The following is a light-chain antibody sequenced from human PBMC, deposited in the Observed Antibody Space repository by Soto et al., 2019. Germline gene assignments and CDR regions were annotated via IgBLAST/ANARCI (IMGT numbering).Light chain of an antibody. CDR1: SGHSSYA. Sequence: QSVLTQSPSASASLGASVKLTCTLSSGHSSYAIAWHQQQPEKGPRYLMKVNSDGSHSKGDGIPDRFSGSSSGAERYLTISSLQSEDEADYYCQTWGTGIRVFGGGTKVTVL. CDR2: VNSDGSH. CDR3: QTWGTGIRV. J-gene: IGLJ2*01. V-gene: IGLV4-69*01.